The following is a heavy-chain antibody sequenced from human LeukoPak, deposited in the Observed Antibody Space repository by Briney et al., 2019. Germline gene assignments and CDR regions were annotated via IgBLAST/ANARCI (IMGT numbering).Heavy chain of an antibody. D-gene: IGHD2-8*01. CDR1: GLTFSTYW. J-gene: IGHJ4*02. Sequence: GGSLRLSCAASGLTFSTYWMHWVRQPPGKGLVWISRINSDGRSTSYADSVKGRFTTSRDNAKNTLYLQMNSLRAEDTAVYYCARHPTLYPDWGQGTLVTVSS. V-gene: IGHV3-74*01. CDR3: ARHPTLYPD. CDR2: INSDGRST.